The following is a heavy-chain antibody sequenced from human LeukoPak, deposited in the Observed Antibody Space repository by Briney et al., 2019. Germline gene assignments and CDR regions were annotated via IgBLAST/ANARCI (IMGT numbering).Heavy chain of an antibody. CDR3: AKDSIVVVTAVRYFQH. CDR1: GFTFSSCA. Sequence: GSLRLSCAASGFTFSSCAMSWVRQAPGKGLEWVSAISGSGGSTYYADSVKGRFTISRDNSKNTLYLQMNSLRAEDTAVYYCAKDSIVVVTAVRYFQHWGQGTLVTVSS. CDR2: ISGSGGST. D-gene: IGHD2-21*02. V-gene: IGHV3-23*01. J-gene: IGHJ1*01.